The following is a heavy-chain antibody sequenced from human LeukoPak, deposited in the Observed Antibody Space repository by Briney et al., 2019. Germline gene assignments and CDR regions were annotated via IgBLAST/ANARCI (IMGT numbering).Heavy chain of an antibody. J-gene: IGHJ4*02. CDR2: IYYSGST. D-gene: IGHD3-10*01. Sequence: SETLSLTCTVSGGSISSYYWSWIRQPPGKGLEWIGHIYYSGSTNYNPSLKSRVTISVDTSKNQFSLKLSSVTAADTAVYYCASYGSGSYFFDYWGQGTLVTVSS. V-gene: IGHV4-59*01. CDR1: GGSISSYY. CDR3: ASYGSGSYFFDY.